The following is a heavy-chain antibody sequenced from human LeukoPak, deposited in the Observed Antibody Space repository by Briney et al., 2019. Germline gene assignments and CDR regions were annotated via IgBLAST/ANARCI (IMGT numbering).Heavy chain of an antibody. Sequence: PSETLSLTCTVSGGSISSGSYYWNWIRQPAGKGLEWIGRIYTSGSTNYNPSLKSRVTISVDTSKNQFSLKLSSVTPADTAVYYCARGGYYGSGNDFRFDPWGQGTLVTVSS. CDR1: GGSISSGSYY. J-gene: IGHJ5*02. CDR2: IYTSGST. CDR3: ARGGYYGSGNDFRFDP. V-gene: IGHV4-61*02. D-gene: IGHD3-10*01.